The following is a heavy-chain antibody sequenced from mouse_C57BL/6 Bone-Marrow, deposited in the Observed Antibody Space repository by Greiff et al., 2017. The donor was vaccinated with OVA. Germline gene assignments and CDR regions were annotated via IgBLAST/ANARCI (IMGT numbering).Heavy chain of an antibody. V-gene: IGHV7-3*01. J-gene: IGHJ2*01. D-gene: IGHD1-1*01. Sequence: EVKVVESGGGLVQPRGSLSLSCAASGFTFTDYYMSWVRQPPGKALEWLGFIRNKANGYTTEYSASVKGRFTISRDNSQSILYLQMNALRAEDSATYYCARYDPITTDFDYWGQGTTLTVSS. CDR3: ARYDPITTDFDY. CDR1: GFTFTDYY. CDR2: IRNKANGYTT.